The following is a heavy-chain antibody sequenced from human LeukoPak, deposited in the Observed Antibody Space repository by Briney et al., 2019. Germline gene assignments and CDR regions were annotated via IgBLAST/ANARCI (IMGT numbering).Heavy chain of an antibody. D-gene: IGHD2/OR15-2a*01. Sequence: SETLSLTCTVSGGSISSGSYYWSWIRQPAGKGLEWIGRIYTSGSTNYNPSLKSRVTMSVDTSKNQFSLKLSSVAAADTAVYYCARDFYPRWFDPWGQGTLVTVSS. CDR2: IYTSGST. CDR1: GGSISSGSYY. J-gene: IGHJ5*02. V-gene: IGHV4-61*02. CDR3: ARDFYPRWFDP.